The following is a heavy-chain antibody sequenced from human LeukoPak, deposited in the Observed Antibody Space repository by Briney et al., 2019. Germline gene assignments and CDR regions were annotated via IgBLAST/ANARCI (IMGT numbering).Heavy chain of an antibody. Sequence: SETLSLTCTVSGGSISSYYWSWIGQPAGKGLEWFGRIYISGSTNYNPSLTSGVTLSVDTSKTQFSLCLGSVSAAQTAACYCVRDRSDYWGQGTLVTVSS. CDR1: GGSISSYY. CDR2: IYISGST. V-gene: IGHV4-4*07. J-gene: IGHJ4*02. CDR3: VRDRSDY.